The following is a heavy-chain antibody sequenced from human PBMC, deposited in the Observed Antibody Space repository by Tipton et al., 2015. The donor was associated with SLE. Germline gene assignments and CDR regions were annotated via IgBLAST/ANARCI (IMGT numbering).Heavy chain of an antibody. CDR3: ARTLNWFDP. D-gene: IGHD2/OR15-2a*01. CDR1: GGSISSYY. CDR2: IYYSGST. J-gene: IGHJ5*02. Sequence: LRLSCTVSGGSISSYYWSWIRQPPGKGLEWIGYIYYSGSTNYNPSLKSRVTISVDTSKNQFSLKLSSVTAADTAVYYCARTLNWFDPWGQGTLVTVSS. V-gene: IGHV4-59*08.